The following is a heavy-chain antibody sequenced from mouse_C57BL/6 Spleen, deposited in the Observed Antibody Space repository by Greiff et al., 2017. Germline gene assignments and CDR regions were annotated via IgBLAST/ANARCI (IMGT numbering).Heavy chain of an antibody. CDR2: INPGSGGT. CDR3: ARERGYPADY. Sequence: VQLQQSGAELVRPGTSVKVSCKASGYAFTNYLIEWVKQRPGQGLEWIGVINPGSGGTNYNEKFKGKVTLTEDKSSSAAYMQLSSLTSEDSAYYCCARERGYPADYWGQGTTLTVSS. J-gene: IGHJ2*01. V-gene: IGHV1-54*01. CDR1: GYAFTNYL. D-gene: IGHD2-2*01.